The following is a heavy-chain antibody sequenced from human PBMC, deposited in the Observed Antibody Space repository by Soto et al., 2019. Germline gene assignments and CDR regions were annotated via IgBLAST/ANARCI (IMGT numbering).Heavy chain of an antibody. CDR3: ARSEYYDFWSGYYDYYYYGMDV. CDR2: IYYSGST. Sequence: PSETLSLTCTVSGGSISSYYWSWIRQPPGKGLEWIGYIYYSGSTNHNPSLKSRVTISVDTSKNQFSLKLSSVTAADTAVYYCARSEYYDFWSGYYDYYYYGMDVWGQGTTVTVSS. V-gene: IGHV4-59*01. CDR1: GGSISSYY. J-gene: IGHJ6*02. D-gene: IGHD3-3*01.